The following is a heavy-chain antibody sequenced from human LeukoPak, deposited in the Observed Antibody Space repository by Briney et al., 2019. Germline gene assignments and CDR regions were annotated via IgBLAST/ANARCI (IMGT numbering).Heavy chain of an antibody. D-gene: IGHD4-23*01. V-gene: IGHV3-66*01. CDR1: GFTFSSTA. J-gene: IGHJ4*02. Sequence: RGCLRLSCGTPGFTFSSTAVGSVRQAPGKGLGWVSVIYSGGITDYAYSVKGRFTISRDNSKNTLHLQMNNLRAEDTAVYYCARVVIRPYYFDYWGQGTLVTVSS. CDR2: IYSGGIT. CDR3: ARVVIRPYYFDY.